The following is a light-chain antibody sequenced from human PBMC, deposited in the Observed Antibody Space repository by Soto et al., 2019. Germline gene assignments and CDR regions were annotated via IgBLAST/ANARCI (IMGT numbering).Light chain of an antibody. V-gene: IGLV1-51*01. CDR1: SSSIGSNS. Sequence: QSVLTQPPSMSAAAGQKGTISCSGTSSSIGSNSVSWYQHLPGTAPKLLIFDNSQRPSGIPDRFSGSKSGTSATLGITGLQTGDEADYYCGTWDSSLNPTWVFGGGTKLTVL. CDR2: DNS. J-gene: IGLJ3*02. CDR3: GTWDSSLNPTWV.